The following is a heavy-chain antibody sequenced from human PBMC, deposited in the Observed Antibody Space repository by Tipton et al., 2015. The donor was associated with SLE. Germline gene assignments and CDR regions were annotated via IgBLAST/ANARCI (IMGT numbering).Heavy chain of an antibody. J-gene: IGHJ3*02. Sequence: TLSLTCTVSGGSISSYYWSWIRQPPGKGLEWIGYIYYRGSTNYNPSLKSRVTISVDTSKNQFSLKLSSVTAADTAVYYCARAAYCGGDCYIQGAFDIWGQGTMVTVSS. CDR2: IYYRGST. D-gene: IGHD2-21*01. CDR3: ARAAYCGGDCYIQGAFDI. CDR1: GGSISSYY. V-gene: IGHV4-59*01.